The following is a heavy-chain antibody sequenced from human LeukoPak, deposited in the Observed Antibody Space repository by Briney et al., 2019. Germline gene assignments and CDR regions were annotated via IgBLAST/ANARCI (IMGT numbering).Heavy chain of an antibody. J-gene: IGHJ4*02. CDR1: GFTFSSYA. D-gene: IGHD1-26*01. CDR2: ISSNGGST. CDR3: ARMGVGANYFDY. Sequence: GSLRLSCAASGFTFSSYAMHWVRQAPGKGLEYVSAISSNGGSTYYANSVKGRFTISRDNSKSTLYLQMGSLRAEDMAVYYCARMGVGANYFDYWGQGTLVTVSS. V-gene: IGHV3-64*01.